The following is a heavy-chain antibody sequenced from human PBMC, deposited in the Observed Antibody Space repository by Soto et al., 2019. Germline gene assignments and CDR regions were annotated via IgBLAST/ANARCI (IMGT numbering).Heavy chain of an antibody. CDR2: IYHSGST. V-gene: IGHV4-4*02. J-gene: IGHJ6*02. Sequence: TSETLSLTCAVSGGSISSSNWWSWVRQPPGKGLEWIGEIYHSGSTNYNPSLKSRVTISVDKSKNQFSLKLSSVTAADTAVYYCARAANYDFWSGYPPPAMDVWGQGTTVTVSS. D-gene: IGHD3-3*01. CDR3: ARAANYDFWSGYPPPAMDV. CDR1: GGSISSSNW.